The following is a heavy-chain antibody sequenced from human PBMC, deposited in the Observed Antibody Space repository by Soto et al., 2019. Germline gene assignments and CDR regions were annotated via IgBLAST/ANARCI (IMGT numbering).Heavy chain of an antibody. CDR3: TRDARMPTDLGGYYYYAMDV. CDR2: VYYSGST. Sequence: QVQLQESGPGLVKPSETLSLTCTVSGGSVSSVNYYWSWIRQPPGKGLEWIGYVYYSGSTNYNPSLKCRLTMSVDTSKNQFSLYLSSVTAADTAVYYCTRDARMPTDLGGYYYYAMDVWGQGTKVTVSS. J-gene: IGHJ6*02. CDR1: GGSVSSVNYY. V-gene: IGHV4-61*01. D-gene: IGHD4-4*01.